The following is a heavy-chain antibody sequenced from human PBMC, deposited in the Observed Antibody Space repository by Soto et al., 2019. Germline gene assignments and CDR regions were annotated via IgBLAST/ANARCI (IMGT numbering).Heavy chain of an antibody. CDR3: AREGCSSASCYPPYYYYGMDV. V-gene: IGHV4-4*02. D-gene: IGHD2-2*01. J-gene: IGHJ6*02. CDR2: IYYSGST. CDR1: GGSFTSNNW. Sequence: SETLSLTCAVSGGSFTSNNWWTWVRQPPGQGLEWIGEIYYSGSTNYNPPLKSRVTISVDTSKNQSSLKLSSVTAADTAVYYCAREGCSSASCYPPYYYYGMDVWGQGTTVTVSS.